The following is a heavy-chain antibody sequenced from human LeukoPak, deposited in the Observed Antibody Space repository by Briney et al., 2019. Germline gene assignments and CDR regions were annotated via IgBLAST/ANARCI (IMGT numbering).Heavy chain of an antibody. CDR3: ARGGSGSYRGYYFDY. J-gene: IGHJ4*02. D-gene: IGHD1-26*01. Sequence: PSETLSLTCAVYGGSFSGYYWSWLRQPPGKGLEWIGEINHSGSTNYNPSLKSRVTISVDTSKNQFSLKLSSVTAADTAVYYCARGGSGSYRGYYFDYWGQETLVTVSS. CDR2: INHSGST. V-gene: IGHV4-34*01. CDR1: GGSFSGYY.